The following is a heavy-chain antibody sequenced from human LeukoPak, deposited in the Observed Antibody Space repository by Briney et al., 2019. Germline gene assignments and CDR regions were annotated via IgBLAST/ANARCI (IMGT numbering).Heavy chain of an antibody. J-gene: IGHJ4*02. CDR1: GDSISNNNAN. CDR3: ARNGFYCLDY. V-gene: IGHV6-1*01. CDR2: TYYRSKWYN. D-gene: IGHD2-15*01. Sequence: SQTLSLTCAISGDSISNNNANWNWIRQSPSRGLEWLGRTYYRSKWYNDYAVSVKSRITINPDTSKNQFSLKLTSVTAADTAVYYCARNGFYCLDYWGQGTPVTVSS.